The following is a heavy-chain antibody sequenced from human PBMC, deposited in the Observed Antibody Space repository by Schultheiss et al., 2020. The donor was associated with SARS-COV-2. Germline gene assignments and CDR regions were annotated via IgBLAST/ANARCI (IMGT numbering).Heavy chain of an antibody. V-gene: IGHV1-69*13. D-gene: IGHD1/OR15-1a*01. CDR2: IIPIFGTA. CDR1: GYTFTSYA. CDR3: AKGELEQFDY. Sequence: SVKVSCKASGYTFTSYAMNWVRQAPGQGLEWMGGIIPIFGTANYAQKFQGRVTITADESTSTAYMELSSLRSEDTAVYYCAKGELEQFDYWGQGTLVTVSS. J-gene: IGHJ4*02.